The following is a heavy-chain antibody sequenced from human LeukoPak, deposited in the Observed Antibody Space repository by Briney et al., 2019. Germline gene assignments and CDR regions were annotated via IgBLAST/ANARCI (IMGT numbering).Heavy chain of an antibody. CDR3: ARDYYYDSSGYVFDY. V-gene: IGHV3-7*01. CDR2: IKQDGSEK. D-gene: IGHD3-22*01. CDR1: GFTFSSYW. Sequence: SGGSLRLSCAASGFTFSSYWMSWVRQAPGKGLEWVANIKQDGSEKYYADSVKGRFIISRDNAKNSLYLQMNSLRAEDTAVYYCARDYYYDSSGYVFDYWGQGTLVTVSS. J-gene: IGHJ4*02.